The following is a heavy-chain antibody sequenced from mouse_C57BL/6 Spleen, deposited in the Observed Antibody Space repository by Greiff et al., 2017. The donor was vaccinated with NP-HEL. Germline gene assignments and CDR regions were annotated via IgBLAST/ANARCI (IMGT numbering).Heavy chain of an antibody. CDR1: GYTFTSYW. J-gene: IGHJ2*01. D-gene: IGHD2-10*01. CDR2: IDPSDSYT. Sequence: QVHVKQPGAELVKPGASVKLSCKASGYTFTSYWMQWVKQRPGQGLEWIGEIDPSDSYTNYNQKFKGKATLTVDTSSSTAYMQLSSLTSEDSAVYYCARHLLENYWGQGTTLTVSS. V-gene: IGHV1-50*01. CDR3: ARHLLENY.